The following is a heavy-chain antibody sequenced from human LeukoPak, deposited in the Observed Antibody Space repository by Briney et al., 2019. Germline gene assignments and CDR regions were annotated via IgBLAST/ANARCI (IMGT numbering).Heavy chain of an antibody. CDR3: AREGKYSSSWFPFDY. Sequence: PGGSLRLSCAASGFTFSSYSMNWVRQAPGQGLEWVSYISSSSSTIYYADSVKGRFTISRDNAKNSLYLQMNSLRDEDTAAYYCAREGKYSSSWFPFDYWGQGTLVTVSS. CDR2: ISSSSSTI. D-gene: IGHD6-13*01. J-gene: IGHJ4*02. V-gene: IGHV3-48*02. CDR1: GFTFSSYS.